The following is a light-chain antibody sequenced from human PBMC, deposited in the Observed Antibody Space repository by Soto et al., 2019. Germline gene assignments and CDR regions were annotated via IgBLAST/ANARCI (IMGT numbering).Light chain of an antibody. Sequence: PGERATLSCRASQSVSSSYLAWYQQKPGQAPRLLIYGASSRATGIPDRFSASGSGTDFTLTISRLEPADFAVYYCQQYGSSQYTFGQGTKLEIK. CDR1: QSVSSSY. J-gene: IGKJ2*01. CDR2: GAS. V-gene: IGKV3-20*01. CDR3: QQYGSSQYT.